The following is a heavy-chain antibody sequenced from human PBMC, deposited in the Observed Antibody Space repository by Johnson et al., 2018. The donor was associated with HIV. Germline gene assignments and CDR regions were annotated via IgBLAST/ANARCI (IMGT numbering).Heavy chain of an antibody. Sequence: VQLVESGGGLVQPGRSLRLSCAASGFNFDDYAMHWVRQPPGKGLEWVSGIRWNSETTHYADSVKGRFIISRDNAKNSLYLQMDSLRPEDTAVYYCASVGSSGFFSAFDIWGQGTMVTVSS. V-gene: IGHV3-9*01. D-gene: IGHD6-19*01. CDR1: GFNFDDYA. CDR3: ASVGSSGFFSAFDI. CDR2: IRWNSETT. J-gene: IGHJ3*02.